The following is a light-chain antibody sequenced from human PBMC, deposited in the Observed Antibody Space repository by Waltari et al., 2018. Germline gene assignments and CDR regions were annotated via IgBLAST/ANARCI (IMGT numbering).Light chain of an antibody. Sequence: QSALTQPASVSASPGQSISITCTGTSSDLGSYDLVAWYKQHPDKAPKLIIYEVDKRPSGVSDRFSGSKSGNTASLTISGLQAEDEALYFCSSYSYSSAWPFGGGTLVTVL. CDR2: EVD. J-gene: IGLJ3*02. CDR3: SSYSYSSAWP. V-gene: IGLV2-23*02. CDR1: SSDLGSYDL.